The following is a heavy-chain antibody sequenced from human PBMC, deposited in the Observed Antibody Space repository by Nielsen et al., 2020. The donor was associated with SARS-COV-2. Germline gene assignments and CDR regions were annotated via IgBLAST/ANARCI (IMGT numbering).Heavy chain of an antibody. V-gene: IGHV3-30*18. CDR3: AKVHSTGFNWFDP. J-gene: IGHJ5*02. D-gene: IGHD3-9*01. Sequence: GGSLRLSCAASGFTFSTSGMHWVRQAPGKGLEWVAFISYDGTKTQYIDSVKYRFAISRDNSKSTLYLQMNSLRPEDTAVYYCAKVHSTGFNWFDPWGQGTLVTVSS. CDR2: ISYDGTKT. CDR1: GFTFSTSG.